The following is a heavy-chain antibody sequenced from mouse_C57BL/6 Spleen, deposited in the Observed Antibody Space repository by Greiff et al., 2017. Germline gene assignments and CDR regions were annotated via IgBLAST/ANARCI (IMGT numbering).Heavy chain of an antibody. Sequence: QVQLQQSGPELVKPGASVKISCKASGYAFSSSWMNWVKQRPGTGLEWIGRIYPGDGDTNYNGKFKGKATLTADKSSRTAYMQLSSLTSEDSAVYFCARWGNYALFDYWGQGTTLTVSS. V-gene: IGHV1-82*01. CDR1: GYAFSSSW. D-gene: IGHD2-1*01. CDR2: IYPGDGDT. CDR3: ARWGNYALFDY. J-gene: IGHJ2*01.